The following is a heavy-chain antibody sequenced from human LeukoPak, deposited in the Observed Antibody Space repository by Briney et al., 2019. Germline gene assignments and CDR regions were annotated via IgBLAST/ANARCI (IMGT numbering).Heavy chain of an antibody. J-gene: IGHJ6*02. CDR1: GFTFDDYA. D-gene: IGHD1-26*01. CDR2: ISWDGGST. CDR3: AKDIRWELLRETSYYYYGMDV. V-gene: IGHV3-43D*03. Sequence: GGSLRLSCAASGFTFDDYAMHWVRQAPGKGLEWVSLISWDGGSTYYADSVKGRFTISRDNSKNSLYLQMNSLRAEDTALYYCAKDIRWELLRETSYYYYGMDVWGQGTTVTVSS.